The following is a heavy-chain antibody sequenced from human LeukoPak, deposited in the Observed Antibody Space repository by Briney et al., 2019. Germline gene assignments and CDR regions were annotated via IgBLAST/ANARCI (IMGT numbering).Heavy chain of an antibody. J-gene: IGHJ4*02. Sequence: ASVKVSCKASGYTFTGYYMHWVRQAPGQGLEWMGWINPNSGGTNYAQKFQGRVTVTRDTSISTAYMELSRLRSDDTAVYYCYLTPYCTNGVCYYHYWGQGTLVTVSS. CDR1: GYTFTGYY. CDR3: YLTPYCTNGVCYYHY. D-gene: IGHD2-8*01. V-gene: IGHV1-2*02. CDR2: INPNSGGT.